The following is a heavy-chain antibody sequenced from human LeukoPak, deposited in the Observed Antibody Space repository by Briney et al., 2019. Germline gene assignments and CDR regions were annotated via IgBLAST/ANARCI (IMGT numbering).Heavy chain of an antibody. J-gene: IGHJ5*02. Sequence: SETLFLTCAVYGGSFSGYYWSWISQPPGKGLEWIGEINHSGSTNYNPSLKSRVTISVDTSKNQFSLKLSSVTAADTAVYYCARDLRVVGAQYNWFDPWGQGTLVTVSS. V-gene: IGHV4-34*01. CDR3: ARDLRVVGAQYNWFDP. D-gene: IGHD2-15*01. CDR1: GGSFSGYY. CDR2: INHSGST.